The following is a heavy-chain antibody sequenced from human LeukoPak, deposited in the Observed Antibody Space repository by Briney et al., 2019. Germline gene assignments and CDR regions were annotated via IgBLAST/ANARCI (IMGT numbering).Heavy chain of an antibody. D-gene: IGHD2-15*01. J-gene: IGHJ3*02. CDR1: GYSISSGYY. CDR3: ARDPRLLRGAFDI. Sequence: SETLSLTCTVSGYSISSGYYWGWIRQPPGKGLEWIGSIYHSGSTYYNPSHKSRVTISVDTSKNQFSLKLSSVTAADTAVYYCARDPRLLRGAFDIWGQGTMVTVSS. CDR2: IYHSGST. V-gene: IGHV4-38-2*02.